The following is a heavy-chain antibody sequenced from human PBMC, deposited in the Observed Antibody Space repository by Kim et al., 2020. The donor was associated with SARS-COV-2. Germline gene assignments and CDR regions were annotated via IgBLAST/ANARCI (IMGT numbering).Heavy chain of an antibody. CDR1: GGSFSGYY. Sequence: SETLSLTCAVYGGSFSGYYWSWIRQPPGKGLEWIGEINHSGSTNYNPSLKSGVTISVDTSKNQFSLKLSSVTAADTAVYYCARGRGGYSYATVDYWGQGTLVTVSS. J-gene: IGHJ4*02. CDR2: INHSGST. V-gene: IGHV4-34*01. D-gene: IGHD5-18*01. CDR3: ARGRGGYSYATVDY.